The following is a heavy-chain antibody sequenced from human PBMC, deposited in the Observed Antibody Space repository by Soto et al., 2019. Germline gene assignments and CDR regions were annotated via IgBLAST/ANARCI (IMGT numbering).Heavy chain of an antibody. V-gene: IGHV3-30-3*01. Sequence: QVQLVESGGGVVQPGRSLRLSCAASGFTFSSYAMHWVRQAPGKGLEWVAVISYDGSNKYYADSVKGRFTISRDNSKNTLYRQMNSLRAEDTAVYYCARDKGYGAQLDIWGQGTMVTVSS. CDR2: ISYDGSNK. CDR3: ARDKGYGAQLDI. D-gene: IGHD4-17*01. CDR1: GFTFSSYA. J-gene: IGHJ3*02.